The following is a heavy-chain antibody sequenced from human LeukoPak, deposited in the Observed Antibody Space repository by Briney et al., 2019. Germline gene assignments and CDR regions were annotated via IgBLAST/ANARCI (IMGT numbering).Heavy chain of an antibody. CDR3: ARFSRITPGDWGDAFDI. D-gene: IGHD2-21*02. J-gene: IGHJ3*02. CDR2: IDDGGNT. V-gene: IGHV4-34*01. Sequence: SETLSLTCSVYSGSFSNYFWSWIRQPPGKGLEWIGEIDDGGNTNYNPPLISRVIVSMEKSKKQFSLVMRSVTAADTAVYYCARFSRITPGDWGDAFDIWSQGTTVIVSS. CDR1: SGSFSNYF.